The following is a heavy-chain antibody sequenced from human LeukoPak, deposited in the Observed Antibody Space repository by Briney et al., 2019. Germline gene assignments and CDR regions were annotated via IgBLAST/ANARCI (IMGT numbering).Heavy chain of an antibody. CDR3: ARGDVGADDAFDI. J-gene: IGHJ3*02. D-gene: IGHD1-26*01. V-gene: IGHV4-30-2*01. CDR2: IYHSGST. CDR1: GGSISSGGYS. Sequence: SETLSLTCAVSGGSISSGGYSWSWIRQPPGKGLEWIGYIYHSGSTYYNPPLKSRVTISVDRSKNQFSLKLSSVTAADTAVYYCARGDVGADDAFDIWGQGTMVTVSS.